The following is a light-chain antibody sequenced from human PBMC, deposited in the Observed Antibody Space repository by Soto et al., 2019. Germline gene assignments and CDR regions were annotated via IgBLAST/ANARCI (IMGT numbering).Light chain of an antibody. CDR3: QQYYTTPRT. Sequence: IVMTQSPDTLAVSLGARATINCKSSQSVFDSYNNKNSLAWYQQRPGQPPNLLIYWASTRECGVPERFSGSGSGTDFTLTISSLQAEDVAVYYCQQYYTTPRTFGQGTKVDIK. V-gene: IGKV4-1*01. J-gene: IGKJ1*01. CDR2: WAS. CDR1: QSVFDSYNNKNS.